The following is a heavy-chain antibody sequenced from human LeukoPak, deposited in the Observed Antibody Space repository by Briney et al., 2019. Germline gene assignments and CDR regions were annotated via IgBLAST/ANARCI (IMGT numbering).Heavy chain of an antibody. CDR2: IIPIFGTA. V-gene: IGHV1-69*13. Sequence: SVKVSCKASGGTFSSYAISWVRQAPGQGLEWMGGIIPIFGTANYAQKFRGRVTITADESTSTAYMELSSLRSEDTAVYYCARVGNYYDSSGYYASYGYWGQGTLVTVSS. CDR3: ARVGNYYDSSGYYASYGY. D-gene: IGHD3-22*01. J-gene: IGHJ4*02. CDR1: GGTFSSYA.